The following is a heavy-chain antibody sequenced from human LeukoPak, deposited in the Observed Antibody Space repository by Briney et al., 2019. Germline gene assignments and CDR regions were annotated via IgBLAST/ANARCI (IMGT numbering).Heavy chain of an antibody. CDR1: GGSISSYY. J-gene: IGHJ4*02. D-gene: IGHD3-3*01. Sequence: SETLSFTCTVSGGSISSYYWSWIRQPPGKGLEWIGYIYYSGSTNYNPSLKSRVTISVATSKNQFSLKLSSVTAADTAVYYCAREVSGYYRFDYWGQGTLVTVSS. V-gene: IGHV4-59*01. CDR3: AREVSGYYRFDY. CDR2: IYYSGST.